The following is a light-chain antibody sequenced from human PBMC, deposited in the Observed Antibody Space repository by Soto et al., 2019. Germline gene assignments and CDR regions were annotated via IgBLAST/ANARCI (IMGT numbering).Light chain of an antibody. CDR2: DND. Sequence: QSVLTQPPSVSEAPGQKVTISCSGSNSNIGNNYVFWYQQLPGTAPKLLIYDNDKRPSGIPDRFSGSKSGTSATLGITGLQTGDEADYYCATWDRSLSGGVFGGGTKLTVL. CDR1: NSNIGNNY. J-gene: IGLJ2*01. V-gene: IGLV1-51*01. CDR3: ATWDRSLSGGV.